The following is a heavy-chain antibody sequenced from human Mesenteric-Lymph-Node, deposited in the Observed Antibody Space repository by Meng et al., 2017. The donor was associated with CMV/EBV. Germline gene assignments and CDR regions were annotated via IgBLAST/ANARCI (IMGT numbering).Heavy chain of an antibody. D-gene: IGHD1-26*01. V-gene: IGHV3-20*04. CDR2: INWNSGYT. Sequence: GGSLRLSCAAFGFNFDDYVMNWVRQAPGKGLEWVSGINWNSGYTGYADSVKGRFTISRDNAKKSLYLQMNSLRAEDAALYYCARDSGRHFGWGSDYFDSWGQGTLVTVSS. CDR3: ARDSGRHFGWGSDYFDS. CDR1: GFNFDDYV. J-gene: IGHJ4*02.